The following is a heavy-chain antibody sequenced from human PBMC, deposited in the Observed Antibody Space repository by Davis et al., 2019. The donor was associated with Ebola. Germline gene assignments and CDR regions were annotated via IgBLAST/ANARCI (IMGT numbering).Heavy chain of an antibody. J-gene: IGHJ4*02. CDR1: GYTFTSYG. D-gene: IGHD1-1*01. CDR3: ARAQFPTTSDH. Sequence: ASVKVSCKASGYTFTSYGITWVRQAPGQGLEWMGWINPHNGNTNYAQNVQGRVTMTTDTSTSTAYMELGILRSDDTAVYYCARAQFPTTSDHWGQGTLVTVSS. CDR2: INPHNGNT. V-gene: IGHV1-18*04.